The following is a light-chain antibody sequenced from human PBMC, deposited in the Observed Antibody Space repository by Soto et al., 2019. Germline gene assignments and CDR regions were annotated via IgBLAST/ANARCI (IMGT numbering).Light chain of an antibody. CDR1: QGISSY. CDR3: QQLLSYPIT. Sequence: DIHLTQSPSFLSXXXXXXVTXXCRASQGISSYLAWYQQKPGKAPKLLIYAASTLQSGVPLRFSGSGSGTSFTLTISSLQPEDFATYYCQQLLSYPITFGQGTRLEI. V-gene: IGKV1-9*01. CDR2: AAS. J-gene: IGKJ5*01.